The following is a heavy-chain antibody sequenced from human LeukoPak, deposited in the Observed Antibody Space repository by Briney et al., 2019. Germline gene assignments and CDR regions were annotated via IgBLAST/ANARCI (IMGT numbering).Heavy chain of an antibody. CDR1: GFTFSSYS. V-gene: IGHV3-21*01. CDR3: ARDFRSGITMVRGGGSTPDY. CDR2: ISGSGSYM. J-gene: IGHJ4*02. D-gene: IGHD3-10*01. Sequence: GGSLRLSCAASGFTFSSYSMTWVRQAPGKGLEWVSSISGSGSYMFYADSVKGRFTISRDNAKNALYLQMNSLRAEDTAVYYCARDFRSGITMVRGGGSTPDYWGQGTLVTVSS.